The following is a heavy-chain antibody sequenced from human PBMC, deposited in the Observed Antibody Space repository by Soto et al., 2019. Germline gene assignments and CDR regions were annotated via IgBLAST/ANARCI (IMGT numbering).Heavy chain of an antibody. J-gene: IGHJ3*02. CDR1: GGSISSGGYY. CDR3: ARDGLGYYDSSGYYSGPDAFDM. Sequence: PSETLSLTCTVSGGSISSGGYYWSWIRQHPGKGLEWIGYIYYSGSTYYNPSLKSRVTISVDTSKNQFSLKLSSVTAADTAVYYCARDGLGYYDSSGYYSGPDAFDMWGQGTMVTV. D-gene: IGHD3-22*01. V-gene: IGHV4-31*03. CDR2: IYYSGST.